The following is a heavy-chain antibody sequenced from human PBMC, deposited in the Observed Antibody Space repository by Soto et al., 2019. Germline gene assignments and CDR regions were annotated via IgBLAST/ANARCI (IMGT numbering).Heavy chain of an antibody. CDR1: GFTFSSSG. CDR2: IWRDGSNE. J-gene: IGHJ3*02. Sequence: PGGSLRLSCAASGFTFSSSGMHWVRQAPGKGLEWVAVIWRDGSNENYADSVKGRFTISRGNSKNTLYLQMNSLRVEDTAVCYCARDNSYGYGNAFDIWGQGTMVTVSS. V-gene: IGHV3-33*01. D-gene: IGHD5-18*01. CDR3: ARDNSYGYGNAFDI.